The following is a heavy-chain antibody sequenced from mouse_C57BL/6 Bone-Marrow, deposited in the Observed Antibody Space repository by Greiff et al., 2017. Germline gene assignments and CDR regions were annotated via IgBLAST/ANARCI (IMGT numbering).Heavy chain of an antibody. V-gene: IGHV1-15*01. D-gene: IGHD2-2*01. CDR1: GYTFTDYE. Sequence: QVQLQQSGAELVRPGASVTLSCKASGYTFTDYEMHWVKQTPVHGLAWIGAIDPEPGGTAYNQKFQGKAILTADKSSSTAYMELRSLTSEDSAVYYCTRWGYDPFAYWGQGTLVTVSA. CDR3: TRWGYDPFAY. CDR2: IDPEPGGT. J-gene: IGHJ3*01.